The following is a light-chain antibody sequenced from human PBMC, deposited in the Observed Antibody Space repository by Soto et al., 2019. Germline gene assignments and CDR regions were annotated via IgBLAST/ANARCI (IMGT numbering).Light chain of an antibody. CDR1: QSVSTH. J-gene: IGKJ5*01. Sequence: TPPPATLSLPPGERAPLSCRASQSVSTHLAWYQQNPGQVPRLLIYGGSTRAAGLPARISGSGSGTDFTLTISRLEPEDFAMYYCHQYGSSPPVTFGQGTRLAI. CDR3: HQYGSSPPVT. CDR2: GGS. V-gene: IGKV3-20*01.